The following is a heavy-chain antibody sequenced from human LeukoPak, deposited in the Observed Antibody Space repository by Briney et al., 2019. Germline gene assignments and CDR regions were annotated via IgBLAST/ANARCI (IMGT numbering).Heavy chain of an antibody. CDR3: ARGLTGSRRYFDS. V-gene: IGHV4-30-2*01. CDR2: IYHSGST. CDR1: GGSISSGGYY. Sequence: PSETLSLTCTVSGGSISSGGYYWSWIRQPPGKGLEWIGYIYHSGSTYYNPSLKSRVTISVDRSKNQFSLKLSSVTAADTSVYYCARGLTGSRRYFDSWGQGTLVTVSS. J-gene: IGHJ4*02. D-gene: IGHD3-10*01.